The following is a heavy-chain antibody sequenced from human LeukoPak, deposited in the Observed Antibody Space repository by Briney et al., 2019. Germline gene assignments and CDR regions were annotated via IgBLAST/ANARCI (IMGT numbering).Heavy chain of an antibody. Sequence: GGSLRLSCAASGFSVTNSYMSWVRQAPGKGLEWVAVIYSGGSTYYADAVKGRFTISRDTSENTLYLQVDSLRAEDTAVYYCARDRGGDSVAYSGDWGQGTLVTVSS. CDR2: IYSGGST. V-gene: IGHV3-66*01. CDR1: GFSVTNSY. J-gene: IGHJ4*02. CDR3: ARDRGGDSVAYSGD. D-gene: IGHD3-22*01.